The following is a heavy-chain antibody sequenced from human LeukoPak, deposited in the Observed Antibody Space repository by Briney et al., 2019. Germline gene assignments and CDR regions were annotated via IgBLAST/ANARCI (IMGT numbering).Heavy chain of an antibody. D-gene: IGHD6-13*01. CDR3: AKERRPRIAAADLDY. Sequence: PGGSLRLSCAASGFTFSSCAMSWGRQAPGKGLEWVSAISGSGGSTYYADSVKGRFTISRDNSKNTLYLQMNSLRAEDTAVYYCAKERRPRIAAADLDYWGQGTLVTVSS. J-gene: IGHJ4*02. CDR1: GFTFSSCA. CDR2: ISGSGGST. V-gene: IGHV3-23*01.